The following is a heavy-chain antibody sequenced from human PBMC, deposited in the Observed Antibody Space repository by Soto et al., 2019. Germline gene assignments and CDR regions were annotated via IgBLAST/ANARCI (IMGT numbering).Heavy chain of an antibody. V-gene: IGHV4-34*01. CDR2: INHSGST. D-gene: IGHD3-10*01. Sequence: SQTLSLTCAVYGGSFSGYYWSWIRQPPGKGLEWIGEINHSGSTNYNPSLKSRVTISVDTSKNQFSLKLGSVTAADTVVYYCARGRRDPVDYYGSGSYYNEFDYWGQGTLVTVSS. J-gene: IGHJ4*02. CDR3: ARGRRDPVDYYGSGSYYNEFDY. CDR1: GGSFSGYY.